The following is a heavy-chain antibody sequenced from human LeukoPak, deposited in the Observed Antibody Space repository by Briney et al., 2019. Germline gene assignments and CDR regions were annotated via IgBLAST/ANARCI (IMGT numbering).Heavy chain of an antibody. Sequence: PGGSLRLSCAASGFTFSSYGMHWVRQAPGKGLEWVAIISYDGSNKYYADSVKGRFTISRDNSKNTLYLQMNSLRAEDTAVYYCAKAAMITFGGALDYWGQGILVTVSS. J-gene: IGHJ4*02. D-gene: IGHD3-16*01. CDR1: GFTFSSYG. CDR3: AKAAMITFGGALDY. CDR2: ISYDGSNK. V-gene: IGHV3-30*18.